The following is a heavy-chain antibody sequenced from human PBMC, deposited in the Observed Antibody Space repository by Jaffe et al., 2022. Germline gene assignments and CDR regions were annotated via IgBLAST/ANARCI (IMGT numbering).Heavy chain of an antibody. J-gene: IGHJ3*02. CDR3: AREPPLGDCSGGSCFRGHFDI. CDR2: IYYSGST. V-gene: IGHV4-59*01. CDR1: GGSISSYY. Sequence: QVQLQESGPGLVKPSETLSLTCTVSGGSISSYYWSWIRQPPGKGLEWIGYIYYSGSTNYNPSLKSRVTISVDTSKNQFSLKLSSVTAADTAVYYCAREPPLGDCSGGSCFRGHFDIWGQGTMVTVSS. D-gene: IGHD2-15*01.